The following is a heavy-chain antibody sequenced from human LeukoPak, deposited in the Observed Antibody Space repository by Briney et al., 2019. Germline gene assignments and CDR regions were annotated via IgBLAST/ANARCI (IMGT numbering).Heavy chain of an antibody. D-gene: IGHD6-19*01. J-gene: IGHJ4*02. CDR2: IYTSGST. Sequence: SETLSLTCTVSGGSISSYYCSWIRQPAGKGLEWIGRIYTSGSTNYNPSLKSRVTMSVDTSKNQFSLKLSSVTAADTAVYYCARVSGVYSSGWLFDYWGQGTLVTVSS. V-gene: IGHV4-4*07. CDR3: ARVSGVYSSGWLFDY. CDR1: GGSISSYY.